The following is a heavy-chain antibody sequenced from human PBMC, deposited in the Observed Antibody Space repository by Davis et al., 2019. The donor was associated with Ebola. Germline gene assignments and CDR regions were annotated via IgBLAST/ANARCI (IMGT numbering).Heavy chain of an antibody. CDR2: IWYDGNNK. CDR1: RLTFSSYA. Sequence: GESLKISCAASRLTFSSYAISWVRQAPGKGLEWVAVIWYDGNNKYYAVSVKGRFTISRDNYKNTLYLQMDSLRAEDTAVYYCARETVSGSYLYYYGMDVWGLGTTVTVSS. V-gene: IGHV3-33*08. J-gene: IGHJ6*02. D-gene: IGHD1-26*01. CDR3: ARETVSGSYLYYYGMDV.